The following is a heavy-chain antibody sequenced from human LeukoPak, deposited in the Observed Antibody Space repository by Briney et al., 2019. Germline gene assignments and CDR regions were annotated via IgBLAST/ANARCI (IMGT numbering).Heavy chain of an antibody. J-gene: IGHJ6*02. D-gene: IGHD6-13*01. Sequence: GGSLRLSCAASEFTFSAFWMSWVRQAPGKGLEWVAKINKEGSAKHYVDSVKGRFTVSRDNAENSLYLQTNSLRAEDTAVYYCARDFSSSSWYLGYYYYYGMDVWGQGTTVTVSS. CDR3: ARDFSSSSWYLGYYYYYGMDV. CDR1: EFTFSAFW. CDR2: INKEGSAK. V-gene: IGHV3-7*01.